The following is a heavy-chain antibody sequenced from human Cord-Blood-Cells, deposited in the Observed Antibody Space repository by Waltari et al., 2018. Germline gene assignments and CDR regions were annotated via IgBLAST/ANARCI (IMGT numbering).Heavy chain of an antibody. J-gene: IGHJ3*02. CDR3: ARVSPNDAFDI. V-gene: IGHV1-69*01. CDR2: IIPIFGTA. Sequence: QVQLVQSGAEVKKLGSSVKVSCKASGVTFSSYAIRWLRQAPGQGLEWMGGIIPIFGTANYAQKFQGRVTITADESTSTAYMELSSLRSEDTAVYYCARVSPNDAFDIWGQGTMVTVSS. CDR1: GVTFSSYA.